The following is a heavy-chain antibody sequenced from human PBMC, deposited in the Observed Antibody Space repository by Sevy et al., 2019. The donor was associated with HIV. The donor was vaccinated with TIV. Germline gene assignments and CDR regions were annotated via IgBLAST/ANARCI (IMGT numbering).Heavy chain of an antibody. CDR2: INHSGRT. J-gene: IGHJ4*02. V-gene: IGHV4-34*01. Sequence: SETLSLTCAVYGASFREYHWSWIRQAPGKGLEWIGEINHSGRTNYSPSVKSRVTISTDTSKNQFSLGLTSVTAADTAVYFCARSAYYEFWSGYSTWGRGTLVTVSS. CDR1: GASFREYH. CDR3: ARSAYYEFWSGYST. D-gene: IGHD3-3*01.